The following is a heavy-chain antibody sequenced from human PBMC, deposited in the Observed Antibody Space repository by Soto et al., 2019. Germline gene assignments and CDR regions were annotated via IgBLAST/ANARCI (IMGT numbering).Heavy chain of an antibody. CDR3: ARDCSSTSCYAYP. J-gene: IGHJ5*02. V-gene: IGHV1-69*04. D-gene: IGHD2-2*01. CDR2: IIPILGIA. CDR1: GGTFSSCT. Sequence: ASVKVSCKASGGTFSSCTISWVRQAPGQGLEWMGRIIPILGIANYAQKFQGRVTITADKSTSTAYMELSSLRSEDTAVYYCARDCSSTSCYAYPWGQGTLVTVS.